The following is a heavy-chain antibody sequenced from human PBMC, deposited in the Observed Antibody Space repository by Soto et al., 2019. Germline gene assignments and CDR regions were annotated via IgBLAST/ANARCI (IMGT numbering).Heavy chain of an antibody. CDR1: GFTFSSYA. CDR2: ISGSGGST. V-gene: IGHV3-23*01. D-gene: IGHD1-26*01. CDR3: AKGYSGSYYFLPVDY. Sequence: GGSLRLSCAASGFTFSSYAMSWVRQAPGKGLEWVSAISGSGGSTYYADSVKGRFTISRDNSKNTLYLQMNSLRAEDTAVYYCAKGYSGSYYFLPVDYWGQGTLVTVSS. J-gene: IGHJ4*02.